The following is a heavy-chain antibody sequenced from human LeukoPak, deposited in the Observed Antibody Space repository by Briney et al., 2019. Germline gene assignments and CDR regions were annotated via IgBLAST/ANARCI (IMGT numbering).Heavy chain of an antibody. Sequence: PSQTLSLTCTVSGVSISSGDYYWGWLRQPPGKGLEWIAYMYYSGSTYYNPSLKSRITMSADTSKNQLSLTLTSVTAADTAVYYRARPDYHASRIDPWGQGTLVTVSS. CDR3: ARPDYHASRIDP. CDR2: MYYSGST. V-gene: IGHV4-30-4*01. CDR1: GVSISSGDYY. D-gene: IGHD3-22*01. J-gene: IGHJ5*02.